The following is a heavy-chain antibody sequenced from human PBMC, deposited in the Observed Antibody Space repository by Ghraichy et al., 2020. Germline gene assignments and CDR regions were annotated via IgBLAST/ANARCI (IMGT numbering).Heavy chain of an antibody. CDR3: ARDIRGVVWFGALSYFDY. D-gene: IGHD3-10*01. CDR2: IYYSGST. Sequence: SQTLSLTCTVSGGSISSSSYYWGWIRQPPGKGLEWIGSIYYSGSTYYNPSLKSRVTISVDTSKNQFSLKLSSVTAADTAVYYCARDIRGVVWFGALSYFDYWGQGTLVTVSS. J-gene: IGHJ4*02. CDR1: GGSISSSSYY. V-gene: IGHV4-39*07.